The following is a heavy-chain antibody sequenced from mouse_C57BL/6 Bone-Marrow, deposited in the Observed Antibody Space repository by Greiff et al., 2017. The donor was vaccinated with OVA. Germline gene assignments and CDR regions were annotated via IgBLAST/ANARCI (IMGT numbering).Heavy chain of an antibody. V-gene: IGHV1-42*01. Sequence: VQLQQSGPELVKPGASVKISCKASGYSFTGYYMNWVKQSPEKSLEWIGEINPSTGGTTYNQKFKAKATLTVDKSSSTAYMQLKSLTSEDSAVYYCARWGYGSSGDYWGQGTTLTVSS. CDR2: INPSTGGT. CDR1: GYSFTGYY. D-gene: IGHD1-1*01. CDR3: ARWGYGSSGDY. J-gene: IGHJ2*01.